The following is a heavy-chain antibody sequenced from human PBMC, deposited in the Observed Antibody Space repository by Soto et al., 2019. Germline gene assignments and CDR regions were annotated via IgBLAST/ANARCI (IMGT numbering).Heavy chain of an antibody. V-gene: IGHV4-39*07. CDR3: ARSVFP. J-gene: IGHJ5*02. CDR1: GGSISSSSYF. CDR2: MYYSGTT. Sequence: SETLSLTCTVSGGSISSSSYFWGWIRQPPGKGPEWIGSMYYSGTTYYNPSLKSRVTISVDTSKNQFSLKLTSVTAADTAVYYCARSVFPWGQGTLVTVSS.